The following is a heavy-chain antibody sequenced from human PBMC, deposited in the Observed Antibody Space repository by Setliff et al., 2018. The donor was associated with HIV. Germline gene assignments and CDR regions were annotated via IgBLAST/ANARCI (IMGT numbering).Heavy chain of an antibody. V-gene: IGHV3-13*01. Sequence: PGGSLRLSCATSGFAFSDYDFHWVRQVTGEGLEWVSAIGTGGDTYYADSVKGRFTISRENAKHSLYLQMNNVRAGDTAVYYCTRELNGHTSSHYYFGLDVWGQGTTVTV. D-gene: IGHD6-6*01. CDR1: GFAFSDYD. CDR2: IGTGGDT. CDR3: TRELNGHTSSHYYFGLDV. J-gene: IGHJ6*02.